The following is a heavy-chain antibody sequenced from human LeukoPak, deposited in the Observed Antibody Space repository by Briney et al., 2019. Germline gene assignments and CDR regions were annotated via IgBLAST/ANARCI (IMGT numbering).Heavy chain of an antibody. Sequence: PSETLSLTCTVSGGSISSNYWSWIRQPPGKGLEWIGYIYSSGSTNYNPSLKSRVTMSVDTSKNQFSLKLNSVTAADTAVYYCARDRLGLPVDYWGRGTLVTVSS. CDR1: GGSISSNY. V-gene: IGHV4-59*01. J-gene: IGHJ4*02. CDR3: ARDRLGLPVDY. D-gene: IGHD3-16*01. CDR2: IYSSGST.